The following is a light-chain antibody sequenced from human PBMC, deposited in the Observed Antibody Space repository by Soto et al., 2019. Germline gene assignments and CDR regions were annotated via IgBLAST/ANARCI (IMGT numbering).Light chain of an antibody. CDR1: STDVGGYDY. J-gene: IGLJ2*01. CDR2: EVS. CDR3: NSYTSSSTPV. Sequence: QSALTQPASVSGSPGQSITISCSGTSTDVGGYDYVSWYQQHPGKAPKLVIYEVSNRPSWVSNRFSGSKSGNTASLTISGLQPEDEADYDCNSYTSSSTPVFGGGTQLTVL. V-gene: IGLV2-14*01.